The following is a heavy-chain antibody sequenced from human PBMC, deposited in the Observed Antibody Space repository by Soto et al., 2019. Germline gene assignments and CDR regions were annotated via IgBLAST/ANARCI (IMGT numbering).Heavy chain of an antibody. CDR1: GYTLTDNY. V-gene: IGHV1-2*02. D-gene: IGHD4-17*01. Sequence: QVQLVQSGAEVKRPGASVKVSCKASGYTLTDNYMHWVREAPGQGLEWMGWINPNGGTNYAQKFQSRVTMTRDTSISTAYMELSRLRSDGTAVYYCARSLTTLTTLLDYWGQGTLVTGSS. CDR3: ARSLTTLTTLLDY. J-gene: IGHJ4*02. CDR2: INPNGGT.